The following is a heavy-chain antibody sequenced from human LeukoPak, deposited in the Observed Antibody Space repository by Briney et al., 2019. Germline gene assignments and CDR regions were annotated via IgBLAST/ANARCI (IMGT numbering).Heavy chain of an antibody. CDR2: ISYDGSNK. V-gene: IGHV3-30*18. CDR1: GFTFSSYG. Sequence: GRSLRLSCAASGFTFSSYGMHWVRQAPAKGLEWVAVISYDGSNKYYADSVKGRFTISRDNSKNTLYLQMNSLRAEDTAVYYCAKDLTDYVGDYWGQGTLVTVSS. D-gene: IGHD4-23*01. CDR3: AKDLTDYVGDY. J-gene: IGHJ4*02.